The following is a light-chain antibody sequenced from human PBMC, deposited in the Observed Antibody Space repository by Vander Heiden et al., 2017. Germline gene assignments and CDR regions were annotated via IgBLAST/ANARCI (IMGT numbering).Light chain of an antibody. J-gene: IGKJ2*01. CDR2: AAS. CDR3: QQSYSTPPYT. Sequence: DIQMTQSPSSLSASVGDRVTLTCRASQTISSYLNWYHQKPGKAPKLLIDAASSLQSGVPSRFSGSGSGTEFTLTISSLQPEDFATYYCQQSYSTPPYTFGQGTKLEIK. V-gene: IGKV1-39*01. CDR1: QTISSY.